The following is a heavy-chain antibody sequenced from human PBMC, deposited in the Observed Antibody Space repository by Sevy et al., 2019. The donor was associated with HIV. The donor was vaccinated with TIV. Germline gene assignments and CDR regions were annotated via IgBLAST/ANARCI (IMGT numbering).Heavy chain of an antibody. V-gene: IGHV3-48*02. CDR2: ISSSSSTI. CDR3: ARESMVRGVPNAFDI. J-gene: IGHJ3*02. D-gene: IGHD3-10*01. Sequence: GGSLRLSCAASGFTFSSYSMNWVRQAPGKGLEWVSYISSSSSTIYYADSVKGRFTISRDNAKNSLYLQMNSLRDEDTAGYYCARESMVRGVPNAFDIWGQGTMVTVSS. CDR1: GFTFSSYS.